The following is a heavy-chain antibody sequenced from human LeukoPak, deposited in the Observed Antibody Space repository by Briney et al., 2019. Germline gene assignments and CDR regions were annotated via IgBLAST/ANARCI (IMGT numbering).Heavy chain of an antibody. V-gene: IGHV4-34*01. J-gene: IGHJ3*02. D-gene: IGHD1-26*01. CDR1: GGSFSGYY. CDR3: ARRRRIVGATPGAFGI. Sequence: SSETLSLTCAVYGGSFSGYYWSWIRQPPGKGLEWIGEINHSGSTNYNPSLKSRVTISVDTSKNQFSLKLSSETAADTAVYYCARRRRIVGATPGAFGIWGQGTMVTVSS. CDR2: INHSGST.